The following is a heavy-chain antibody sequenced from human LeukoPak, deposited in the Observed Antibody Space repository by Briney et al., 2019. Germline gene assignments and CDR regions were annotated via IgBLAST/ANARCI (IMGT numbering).Heavy chain of an antibody. V-gene: IGHV4-59*11. CDR2: IFYSGST. J-gene: IGHJ4*02. D-gene: IGHD3-22*01. CDR3: ARTYYYDSSGYYLDS. Sequence: PSETLSLTCTVSGGSISNHFWSWIRQPPGKGLEWIGWIFYSGSTTYNSSLKSRVTISVDTSKIQFSLKLSSVTAADTAVYYCARTYYYDSSGYYLDSWGQGTLVTVSS. CDR1: GGSISNHF.